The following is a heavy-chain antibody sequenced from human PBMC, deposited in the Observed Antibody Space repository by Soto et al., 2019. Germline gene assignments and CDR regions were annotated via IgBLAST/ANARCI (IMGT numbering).Heavy chain of an antibody. Sequence: SETLSLTCTVSGGAITTYYWGWIRQPVGEGLRWIGRVYSTGSTNYNPSLRSRVTMSVDTSQNQSFLRLSSVTAPDTAVYHCARDGYYHTNHWLDHWGQGILVTVSS. CDR1: GGAITTYY. D-gene: IGHD2-2*03. CDR2: VYSTGST. J-gene: IGHJ5*01. CDR3: ARDGYYHTNHWLDH. V-gene: IGHV4-4*07.